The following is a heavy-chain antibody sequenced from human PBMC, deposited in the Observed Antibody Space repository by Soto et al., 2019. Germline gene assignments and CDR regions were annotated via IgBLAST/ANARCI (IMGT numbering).Heavy chain of an antibody. CDR1: GDSVSSNSAA. V-gene: IGHV6-1*01. D-gene: IGHD6-19*01. Sequence: SQTLSLTCAISGDSVSSNSAAWNWIRQSPSRGLEWLGRTYYRSKWYNDYAVSVKSRITINPDTSKNQFSLQLNSVTPEDTAVYYCARDLGAVAGTYYYMDVRGKGTTVTVSS. CDR2: TYYRSKWYN. J-gene: IGHJ6*03. CDR3: ARDLGAVAGTYYYMDV.